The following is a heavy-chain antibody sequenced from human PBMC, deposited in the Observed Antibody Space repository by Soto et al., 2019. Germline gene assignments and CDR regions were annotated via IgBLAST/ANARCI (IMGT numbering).Heavy chain of an antibody. D-gene: IGHD3-10*01. J-gene: IGHJ5*02. CDR3: AKPPFGVFVVLGLSRGNWFDP. V-gene: IGHV3-23*01. CDR1: GFTFSSYA. CDR2: ISGSGGST. Sequence: GGSLRLSCAASGFTFSSYAMSWVRQAPGKGLEWVSAISGSGGSTYYADSVKGRFTISRDNSKNTLYLQMNSLRAEDTAVYDCAKPPFGVFVVLGLSRGNWFDPWGQGTLVTVSS.